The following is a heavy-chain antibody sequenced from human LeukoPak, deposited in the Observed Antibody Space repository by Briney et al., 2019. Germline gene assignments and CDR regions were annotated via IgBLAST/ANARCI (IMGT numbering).Heavy chain of an antibody. V-gene: IGHV4-59*08. CDR2: IYYSGST. J-gene: IGHJ3*02. Sequence: PSETLSLTCTVSGGSISSYYWSWIRQPPGKGLEWIGYIYYSGSTNYNPSLKNRVTISVDTSKNQFSLKLSSVTAADTAVYYCARKKAPYAFDIWGQGTIVTVSS. CDR3: ARKKAPYAFDI. CDR1: GGSISSYY.